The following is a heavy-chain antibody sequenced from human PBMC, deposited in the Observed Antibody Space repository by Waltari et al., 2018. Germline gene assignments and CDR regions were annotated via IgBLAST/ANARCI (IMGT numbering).Heavy chain of an antibody. Sequence: QIQLQQSGPGLVEPSQTLSLTCAISGDSVSRGSVTWNWLRQSPSRGLEWLGRTYHRSEWFHEYASSVKSRIIITSDTSKNQFALHLNSVTPEDTAVYYCARLSSFYSSSSATFDIWGQGTLVTVSS. CDR2: TYHRSEWFH. CDR1: GDSVSRGSVT. D-gene: IGHD6-6*01. CDR3: ARLSSFYSSSSATFDI. V-gene: IGHV6-1*01. J-gene: IGHJ3*02.